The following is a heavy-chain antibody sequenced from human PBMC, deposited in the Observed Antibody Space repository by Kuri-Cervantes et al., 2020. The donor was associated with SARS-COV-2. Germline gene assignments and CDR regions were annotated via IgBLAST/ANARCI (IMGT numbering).Heavy chain of an antibody. V-gene: IGHV3-33*08. CDR3: ARDRGGGGDPIAYNWFDP. CDR1: GFSFNSYG. Sequence: GGSLRLSCAASGFSFNSYGMHWVRQAPGKGLEGVAVIWYDGSNKYYADSVKGRFTISRDNSKNTLYLQMNSLRAEDTAVYYCARDRGGGGDPIAYNWFDPWGQGTLVTVSS. D-gene: IGHD2-21*02. J-gene: IGHJ5*02. CDR2: IWYDGSNK.